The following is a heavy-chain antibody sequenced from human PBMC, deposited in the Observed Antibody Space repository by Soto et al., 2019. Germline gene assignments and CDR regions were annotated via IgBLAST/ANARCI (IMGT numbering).Heavy chain of an antibody. D-gene: IGHD4-17*01. V-gene: IGHV4-34*01. CDR3: ARGLRQTPFYYFDY. CDR1: GGSFSGYY. Sequence: QVQLQQWGAGLLKPSETLSLTCAVYGGSFSGYYWSWIRQPPGKGLEWIGEINHRGSTNYNPSLTSRVTISVDTSKNQFSLKLSSVTAADTAVYYCARGLRQTPFYYFDYWGQGTLVTVSS. J-gene: IGHJ4*02. CDR2: INHRGST.